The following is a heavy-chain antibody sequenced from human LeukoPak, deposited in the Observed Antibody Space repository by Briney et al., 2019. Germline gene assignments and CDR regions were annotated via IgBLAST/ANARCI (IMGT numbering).Heavy chain of an antibody. CDR2: ISAYNGNT. D-gene: IGHD2-2*01. Sequence: GSSVKVSCKASGGTFSSYAISWVRQAPGQGLEWMGWISAYNGNTNYAQKLQGRVTMTTDTSTSTAYMELRSLRSDDTAVYYCARFGQLLAHYYYYYMDVWGKGTTVTVSS. V-gene: IGHV1-18*01. CDR1: GGTFSSYA. J-gene: IGHJ6*03. CDR3: ARFGQLLAHYYYYYMDV.